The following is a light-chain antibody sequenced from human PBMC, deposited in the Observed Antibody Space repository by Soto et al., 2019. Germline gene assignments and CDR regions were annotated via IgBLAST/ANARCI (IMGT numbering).Light chain of an antibody. CDR1: QSVSSSY. V-gene: IGKV3-20*01. J-gene: IGKJ1*01. CDR3: QQYGSSPPWT. Sequence: EIVLTQSPGTLSLSPGERGTLSCRASQSVSSSYLAWYQQKPGQAPRLLIYGASSRATGIPDRSSGSGSGTDFTLTISRLEPEDFAVYYCQQYGSSPPWTFGQGTKVDIK. CDR2: GAS.